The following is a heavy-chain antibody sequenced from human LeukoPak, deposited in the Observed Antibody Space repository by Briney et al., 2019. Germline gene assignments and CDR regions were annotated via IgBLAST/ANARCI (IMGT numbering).Heavy chain of an antibody. CDR1: GFTFSSYS. V-gene: IGHV3-48*02. CDR3: ARDPYSSSWYAYYYYGMDV. J-gene: IGHJ6*02. CDR2: ISSSSSTI. D-gene: IGHD6-13*01. Sequence: GGSLRLSCAASGFTFSSYSMNWVRQAPGKGLEWVSYISSSSSTIYYADSVKGRFTISRDNAKNSLYLQMNSLRDEDTAVYYCARDPYSSSWYAYYYYGMDVWGQGTTVTVSS.